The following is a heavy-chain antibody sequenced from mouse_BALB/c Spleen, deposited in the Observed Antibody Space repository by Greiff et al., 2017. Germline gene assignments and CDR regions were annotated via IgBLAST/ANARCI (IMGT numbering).Heavy chain of an antibody. Sequence: QVQLQQPGAELVQPGASVKLSCKASGYTFTSYWMHWVKQRPGQGLEWIGEINPSNGRTNYTEKFKSKATLTVDKSSSTAYMQLSSLTSEDSAVYYCARRKDYYDYGGYYFDYWGQGTTLTVSS. V-gene: IGHV1S81*02. CDR1: GYTFTSYW. D-gene: IGHD2-4*01. J-gene: IGHJ2*01. CDR3: ARRKDYYDYGGYYFDY. CDR2: INPSNGRT.